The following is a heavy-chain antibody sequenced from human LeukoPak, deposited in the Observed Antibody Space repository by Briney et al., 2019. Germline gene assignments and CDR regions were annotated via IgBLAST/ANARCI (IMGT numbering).Heavy chain of an antibody. CDR3: ARWWGETYYDFWKLDY. J-gene: IGHJ4*02. Sequence: PGASVKVSCKASGYTFTSYGISWVRQAPGQGLEWMGWISAYNGNTNYAQKLQGRVTTTTDTSTSTAYMELRSLRSDDTAVYYCARWWGETYYDFWKLDYWGQGTLVTVSS. CDR2: ISAYNGNT. V-gene: IGHV1-18*01. CDR1: GYTFTSYG. D-gene: IGHD3-3*01.